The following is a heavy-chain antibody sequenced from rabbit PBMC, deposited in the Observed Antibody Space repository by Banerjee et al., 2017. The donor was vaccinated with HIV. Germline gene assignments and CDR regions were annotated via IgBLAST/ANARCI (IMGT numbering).Heavy chain of an antibody. CDR1: GFDFSNYG. D-gene: IGHD2-1*01. CDR2: ISTGDGST. CDR3: VRDGSNEDYGDLDL. J-gene: IGHJ3*01. V-gene: IGHV1S47*01. Sequence: QEQLVESGGGLVTLGGSLKLSCKASGFDFSNYGVNWVRQAPGKGLEWIGCISTGDGSTYYASWVNGRFSISRENTQNTVSLQMNSLTAADTATYFCVRDGSNEDYGDLDLWGQGTLVTVS.